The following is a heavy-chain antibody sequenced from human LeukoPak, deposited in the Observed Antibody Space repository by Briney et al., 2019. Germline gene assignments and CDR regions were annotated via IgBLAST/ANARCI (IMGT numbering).Heavy chain of an antibody. CDR2: MNTSGTT. J-gene: IGHJ6*03. CDR3: ARGISSSREIPYYYYMDV. Sequence: SETLSLTCTVSGGSISSYYWNCLRQPAGKGLEWIGRMNTSGTTNYNPSLKSRVTMSVDTSKNQFSLKLTSVTAADTAVYYCARGISSSREIPYYYYMDVWGKGASVTVSS. V-gene: IGHV4-4*07. D-gene: IGHD6-6*01. CDR1: GGSISSYY.